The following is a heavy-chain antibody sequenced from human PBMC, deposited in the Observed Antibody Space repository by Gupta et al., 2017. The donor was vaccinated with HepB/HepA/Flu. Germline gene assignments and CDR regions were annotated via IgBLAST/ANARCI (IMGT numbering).Heavy chain of an antibody. CDR1: GFTVGSNY. CDR2: INSGGST. J-gene: IGHJ4*02. D-gene: IGHD3-10*01. CDR3: ARVGGSGSYYRT. Sequence: EVQLVESGGGLVQPGGSLRLSCAASGFTVGSNYMTWVRQAPGKGLEWVSLINSGGSTYYTGSVEGRFTISRDSYKNTLYLQMNSLEAEDTAVYHCARVGGSGSYYRTWGQGILVTVSS. V-gene: IGHV3-66*01.